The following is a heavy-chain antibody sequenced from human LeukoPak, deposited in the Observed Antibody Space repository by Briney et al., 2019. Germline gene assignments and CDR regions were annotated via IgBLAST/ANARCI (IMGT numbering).Heavy chain of an antibody. CDR3: ARGWYDFWSGYLSAYYFDY. CDR1: GYTFTSYD. D-gene: IGHD3-3*01. CDR2: MNPNSGNT. J-gene: IGHJ4*02. V-gene: IGHV1-8*01. Sequence: ASVKVSCKASGYTFTSYDINWVRQATGQGLEWMGWMNPNSGNTGYAQKFQGRVTMTRNTSISTACMELSSLRSEDTAVYYCARGWYDFWSGYLSAYYFDYWGQGTLVTVSS.